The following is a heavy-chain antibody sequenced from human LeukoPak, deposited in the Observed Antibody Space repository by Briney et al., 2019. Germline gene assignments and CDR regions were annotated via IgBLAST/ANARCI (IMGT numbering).Heavy chain of an antibody. D-gene: IGHD2-2*01. CDR1: GFTFSSYA. CDR3: TAMSRDY. CDR2: IKSKTDGGTT. V-gene: IGHV3-15*01. Sequence: GGSLRLPCAASGFTFSSYAMSWVRQAPGKGLGWVGRIKSKTDGGTTDYAAPVKGRFTISRDDSKNTLYLQMNSLKTEDTAVYYCTAMSRDYWGQGTLVTASS. J-gene: IGHJ4*02.